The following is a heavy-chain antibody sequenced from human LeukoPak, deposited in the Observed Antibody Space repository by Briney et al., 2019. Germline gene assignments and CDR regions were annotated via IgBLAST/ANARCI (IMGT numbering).Heavy chain of an antibody. CDR2: IYHSGST. Sequence: PSETLSLTCAVSGGSISSSNWWSWVHQPPGKGLEWIGEIYHSGSTNYNPSLKSRVTISVDKSKNQFSLKLSSVTAADTAVYYCAGMDYDTYAFDIWGQGTMVTVSS. CDR1: GGSISSSNW. J-gene: IGHJ3*02. CDR3: AGMDYDTYAFDI. D-gene: IGHD3-22*01. V-gene: IGHV4-4*02.